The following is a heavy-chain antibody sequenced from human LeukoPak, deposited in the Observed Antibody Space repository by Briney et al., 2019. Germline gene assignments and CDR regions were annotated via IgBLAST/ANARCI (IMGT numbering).Heavy chain of an antibody. CDR2: INHSGST. V-gene: IGHV4-34*01. CDR3: ASLVVVTARSKRAYWFDP. CDR1: GGSFSGYY. Sequence: SETLSLTCAVYGGSFSGYYWSWIRQPPGKGLEWIGEINHSGSTNYNPSLKSRVTISVDTSMNQLSLKLSSVTAADTAVYYCASLVVVTARSKRAYWFDPWGQGTLVTVSS. D-gene: IGHD2-21*02. J-gene: IGHJ5*02.